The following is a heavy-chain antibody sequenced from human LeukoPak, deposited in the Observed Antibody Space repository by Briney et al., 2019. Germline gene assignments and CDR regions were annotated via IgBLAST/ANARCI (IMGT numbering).Heavy chain of an antibody. D-gene: IGHD1-26*01. CDR1: GFTFSSYW. J-gene: IGHJ4*02. CDR2: INSDGSST. CDR3: AKDEWELLLSYYFDY. Sequence: PGGSLRLSCAASGFTFSSYWMHWVRQAPGKGLVWVSRINSDGSSTSYADSVKGRFTISRDNAKNTLYPQMNSLRAEDTAVYYCAKDEWELLLSYYFDYWGQGTLVTISS. V-gene: IGHV3-74*01.